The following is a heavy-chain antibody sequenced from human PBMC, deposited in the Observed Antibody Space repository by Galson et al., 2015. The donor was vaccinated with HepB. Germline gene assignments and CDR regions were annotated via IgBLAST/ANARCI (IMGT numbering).Heavy chain of an antibody. Sequence: CAISGDSVSSNGAAWNWIRQSPSSGLEWLGRTCYRSKWSNDYAVSVKSRITINPDTSKNQFSLHLNSVTPEDTAIYYCAREGYYFDYWGQGTLVTVSS. V-gene: IGHV6-1*01. J-gene: IGHJ4*02. CDR2: TCYRSKWSN. CDR1: GDSVSSNGAA. CDR3: AREGYYFDY.